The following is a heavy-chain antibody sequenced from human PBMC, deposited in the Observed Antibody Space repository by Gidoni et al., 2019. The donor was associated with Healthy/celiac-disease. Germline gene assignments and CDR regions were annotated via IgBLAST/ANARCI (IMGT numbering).Heavy chain of an antibody. Sequence: EVQLVESGGGLVQPGGSLRLSCAASGFTFSSYWMSWVRQAPGKGLEWVANIKQDGSEKYYVDSVKGRFTISRDNAKNSLYLQMNSLRAEDTAVYYCARGTYYYDSSFDLWGRGTLVTVSS. D-gene: IGHD3-22*01. CDR3: ARGTYYYDSSFDL. CDR1: GFTFSSYW. V-gene: IGHV3-7*04. J-gene: IGHJ2*01. CDR2: IKQDGSEK.